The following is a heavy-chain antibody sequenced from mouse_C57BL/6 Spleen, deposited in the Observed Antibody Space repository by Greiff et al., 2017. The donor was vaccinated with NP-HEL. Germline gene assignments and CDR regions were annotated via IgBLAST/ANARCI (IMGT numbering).Heavy chain of an antibody. CDR1: GYTFTSYW. D-gene: IGHD1-1*01. J-gene: IGHJ1*03. CDR2: IYPGSGST. CDR3: ARYNYGDWYFDG. V-gene: IGHV1-55*01. Sequence: VQLQQPGAELVKPGASVKMSCKASGYTFTSYWITWVKQRPGQGLEWIGDIYPGSGSTNYNEKFKSKATLTVDTSSSTAYMQLSSLTSEDSAVYYCARYNYGDWYFDGGGTGTTVTVAS.